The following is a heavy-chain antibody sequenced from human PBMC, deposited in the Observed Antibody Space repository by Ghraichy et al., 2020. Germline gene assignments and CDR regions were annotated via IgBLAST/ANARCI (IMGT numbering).Heavy chain of an antibody. CDR3: ARGRRWSGITIVWGNWFDP. Sequence: ESLNISCAVYGGSFSGYYWSWIRQPPGKGLEWIGEINHSRSTNYNPSLKRRVTISVDTSKNQFSLKLSSVTAADTAVYYCARGRRWSGITIVWGNWFDPWGQGTLVTVSS. CDR1: GGSFSGYY. V-gene: IGHV4-34*01. CDR2: INHSRST. D-gene: IGHD3-10*01. J-gene: IGHJ5*02.